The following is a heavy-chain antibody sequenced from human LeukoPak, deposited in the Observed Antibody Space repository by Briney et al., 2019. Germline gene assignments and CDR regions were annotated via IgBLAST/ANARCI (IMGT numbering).Heavy chain of an antibody. CDR3: ASSGHDYGDYPDSY. V-gene: IGHV1-69*13. J-gene: IGHJ4*02. Sequence: ASVKVSCKASGGTFSSYAISWARQAPGQGLEWMGGIIAIFGTANYAQKFQGRVTITADESTSTAYMELSSLRSEDTAVYYCASSGHDYGDYPDSYWGQGTLVTVSS. CDR2: IIAIFGTA. CDR1: GGTFSSYA. D-gene: IGHD4-17*01.